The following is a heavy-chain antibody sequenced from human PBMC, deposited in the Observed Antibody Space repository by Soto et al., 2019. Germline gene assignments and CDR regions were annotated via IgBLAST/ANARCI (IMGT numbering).Heavy chain of an antibody. Sequence: SETLSLTCTVSGGSISYEYYHWTWIRQSPGKGLEWIGYIHYSGSIIYNPSFKSRVTIPVDTSKNQFSLQLSSVTAADTAVYFCAREDDGGDRDYYGLDVWGQGTTVTVSS. D-gene: IGHD2-21*02. CDR1: GGSISYEYYH. V-gene: IGHV4-30-4*08. CDR3: AREDDGGDRDYYGLDV. J-gene: IGHJ6*02. CDR2: IHYSGSI.